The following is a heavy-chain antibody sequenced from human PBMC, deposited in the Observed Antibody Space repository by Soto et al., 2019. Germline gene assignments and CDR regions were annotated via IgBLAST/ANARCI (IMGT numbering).Heavy chain of an antibody. V-gene: IGHV4-31*03. CDR2: LYYSGST. Sequence: QVQLQESGPGLVKPSQTLSLTCTVSGGSISSGGYYWSWLRQHPGKGLEWMGSLYYSGSTYYHPSLKRRGTISADTSKNQSSLKLSSGTAADEAAYYCARGVLHWGQGTLGTVCS. CDR3: ARGVLH. D-gene: IGHD3-16*01. J-gene: IGHJ4*02. CDR1: GGSISSGGYY.